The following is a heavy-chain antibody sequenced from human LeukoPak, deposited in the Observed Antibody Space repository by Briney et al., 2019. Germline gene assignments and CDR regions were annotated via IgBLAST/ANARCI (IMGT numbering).Heavy chain of an antibody. CDR1: GFTFSSYW. J-gene: IGHJ4*02. CDR2: IMQDGSDK. Sequence: GGSLRLSCSASGFTFSSYWMTWVRQTPGKGLEWLANIMQDGSDKYYVDSVKGRFTISRDNAKNSLHLQMSSLRVEDTAVYYCARRAAVAGIFDYWGQGTLVTVSS. V-gene: IGHV3-7*01. D-gene: IGHD6-19*01. CDR3: ARRAAVAGIFDY.